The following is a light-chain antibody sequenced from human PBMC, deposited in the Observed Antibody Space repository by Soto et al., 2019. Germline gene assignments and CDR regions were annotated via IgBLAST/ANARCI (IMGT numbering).Light chain of an antibody. CDR3: QQYVTSPWA. V-gene: IGKV3-20*01. J-gene: IGKJ1*01. Sequence: IVLTQSPGTLSLSPGETATLSCRASQSVASSNLAWYQQRPGQAPRLLIYGASNRAAGIPDRFSGSGSGTDFTLTISRLEPEDFAVYYCQQYVTSPWAFGQGTKVAIE. CDR2: GAS. CDR1: QSVASSN.